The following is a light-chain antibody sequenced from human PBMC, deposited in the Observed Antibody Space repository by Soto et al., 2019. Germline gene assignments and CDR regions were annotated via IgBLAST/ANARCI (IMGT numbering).Light chain of an antibody. Sequence: DIEMTQSPSSLSASVGDRVTITCQASQNINNYLNWYQQKPGRAPKILIYDACNLEAGVPSRFRGSGSGTDFTFTISRLQPEDIATYYCQQYENLPTFGQGTRLEIK. CDR3: QQYENLPT. V-gene: IGKV1-33*01. CDR1: QNINNY. CDR2: DAC. J-gene: IGKJ5*01.